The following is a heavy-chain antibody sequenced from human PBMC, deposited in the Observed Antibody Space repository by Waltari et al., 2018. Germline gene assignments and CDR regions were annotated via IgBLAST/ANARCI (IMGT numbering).Heavy chain of an antibody. V-gene: IGHV4-4*07. CDR1: GGSFNGHY. J-gene: IGHJ6*03. CDR2: IYPSGFT. Sequence: QVQLQESGPGLLKPSEPLSRSCTVSGGSFNGHYWSWIRQPAGGGLAWVGLIYPSGFTNYSPSLSSRVTMSVDTSWNQFSLKLTSVTGADTAISYCARSIVVVPAANYYYYYYYMDVWGKGTTVTISS. D-gene: IGHD2-2*01. CDR3: ARSIVVVPAANYYYYYYYMDV.